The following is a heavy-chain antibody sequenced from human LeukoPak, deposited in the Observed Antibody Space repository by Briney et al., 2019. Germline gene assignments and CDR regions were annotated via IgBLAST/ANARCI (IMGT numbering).Heavy chain of an antibody. CDR1: GYSFTDKY. CDR3: ARAGGRSWFDP. V-gene: IGHV1-2*02. CDR2: INPNSGGT. Sequence: ASVKVSCKASGYSFTDKYMHWVRQAPGQGLEWMGWINPNSGGTNYAQKFQGRVTMTTDTSMSTAYMELSRRTSDDTAVYYCARAGGRSWFDPWGQGTLVTVSS. J-gene: IGHJ5*02.